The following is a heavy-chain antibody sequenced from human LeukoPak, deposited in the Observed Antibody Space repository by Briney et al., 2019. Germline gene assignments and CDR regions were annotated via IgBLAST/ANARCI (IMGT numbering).Heavy chain of an antibody. D-gene: IGHD3-22*01. V-gene: IGHV1-18*01. J-gene: IGHJ4*02. CDR3: ARDRYYDSSGYYGLFGY. CDR1: GYTFTSCG. CDR2: ISAYNGNT. Sequence: ASVKVSCKASGYTFTSCGISWVRQAPGQGLEWMGWISAYNGNTNYAQKLQGRVTMTTDTSTSTAYMELRSLRTDDTAVYYCARDRYYDSSGYYGLFGYWGQGTLVTVSS.